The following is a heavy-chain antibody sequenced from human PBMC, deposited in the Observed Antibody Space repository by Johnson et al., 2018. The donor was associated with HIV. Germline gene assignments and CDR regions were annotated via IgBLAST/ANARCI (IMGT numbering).Heavy chain of an antibody. CDR1: GFTFSSYG. CDR3: TRAYRLSGGDDAFDI. Sequence: EVQLVESGGGVVQPGRSLRLSCAASGFTFSSYGMHWVRQAPGKGLEWVGLIRSKGNSYATAYAASVKGRFTISRDDSHNTAYLQMNSLTTEDTAVYYCTRAYRLSGGDDAFDIWGQGTMVTVSS. J-gene: IGHJ3*02. CDR2: IRSKGNSYAT. V-gene: IGHV3-73*01. D-gene: IGHD3-10*02.